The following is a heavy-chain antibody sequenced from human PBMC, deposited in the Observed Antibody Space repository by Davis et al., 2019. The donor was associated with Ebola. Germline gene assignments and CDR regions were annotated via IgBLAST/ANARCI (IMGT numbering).Heavy chain of an antibody. J-gene: IGHJ6*02. D-gene: IGHD3-16*01. Sequence: PGGSLRLSCVASGFSFNKSPMSWVRQAPGKGLEWVSRINSDGTNTSCADSVKGRFIISRDNAKNTLYLQMSSLRAEDTAVYYCVKMFGGMDVWGQGTTVTVSS. CDR1: GFSFNKSP. CDR2: INSDGTNT. V-gene: IGHV3-74*01. CDR3: VKMFGGMDV.